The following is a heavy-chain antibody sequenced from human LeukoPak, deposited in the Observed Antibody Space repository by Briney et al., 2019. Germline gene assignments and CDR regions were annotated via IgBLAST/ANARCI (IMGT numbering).Heavy chain of an antibody. CDR2: INPNSGGT. J-gene: IGHJ4*02. CDR1: GYTFTGYY. V-gene: IGHV1-2*06. D-gene: IGHD3-9*01. CDR3: ARYRYYDILTGYYIGYFDY. Sequence: ASVKVSCKASGYTFTGYYVHWVRQAPGQGLEWMGRINPNSGGTNYAQKFQGRVTMTRDTSISTAYMELSRLRSDDTAVYYCARYRYYDILTGYYIGYFDYWGQGTLVTVSS.